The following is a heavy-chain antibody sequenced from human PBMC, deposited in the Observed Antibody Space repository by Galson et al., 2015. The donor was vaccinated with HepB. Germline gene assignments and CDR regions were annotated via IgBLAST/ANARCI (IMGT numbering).Heavy chain of an antibody. Sequence: SLRLSCAASGFTFNTYWLPWIRQAPGKGLEWVANILADGSKKFYADSVRGRFTISRDNAKNSLYLQMNSLRAEDTAIYYCGTRWAGDWGQGTLVTVSS. J-gene: IGHJ4*02. CDR2: ILADGSKK. V-gene: IGHV3-7*01. CDR1: GFTFNTYW. CDR3: GTRWAGD. D-gene: IGHD4-23*01.